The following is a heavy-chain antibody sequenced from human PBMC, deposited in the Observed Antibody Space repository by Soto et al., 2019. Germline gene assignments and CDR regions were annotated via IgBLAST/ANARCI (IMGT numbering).Heavy chain of an antibody. CDR3: TRDGSPFALDV. CDR1: GFTFSSYW. J-gene: IGHJ6*04. CDR2: IKTDGSEK. V-gene: IGHV3-7*03. Sequence: EVQLVESGGGLVQPGGSLRLSCAASGFTFSSYWMSWVRQAPGKGLEWVANIKTDGSEKYYMDSVRGRVTTSRDNARKFFFLQMNSLTGADTAVYYCTRDGSPFALDVWGIGTSVTVSS.